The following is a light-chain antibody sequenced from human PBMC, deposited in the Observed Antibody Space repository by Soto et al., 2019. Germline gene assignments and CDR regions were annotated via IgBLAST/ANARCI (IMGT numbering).Light chain of an antibody. J-gene: IGLJ3*02. V-gene: IGLV2-11*01. Sequence: QSALTQPRSVSGSPGQSVTISCTGTSNDVGGYDYVSWYQQHPGKAPKLMIYDVTKRPSGVPDRFSGSKSDNTASLTISGLQAEDEADYYGCSYAVFYTHWVFVGGTKLTVL. CDR3: CSYAVFYTHWV. CDR1: SNDVGGYDY. CDR2: DVT.